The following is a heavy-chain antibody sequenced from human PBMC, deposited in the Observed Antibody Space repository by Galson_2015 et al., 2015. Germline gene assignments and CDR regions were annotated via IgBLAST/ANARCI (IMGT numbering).Heavy chain of an antibody. CDR1: GFSFDDYA. CDR3: AKAPGAAAGWYFDL. V-gene: IGHV3-9*01. D-gene: IGHD6-13*01. J-gene: IGHJ2*01. Sequence: SLRLSCAASGFSFDDYAMHWVRHAPGKGLEWVSGISWNSGSIAYADSVKGRFTISRDNAKNSLYLQMNSLRSEDTALYYCAKAPGAAAGWYFDLWGRGTLVTVSS. CDR2: ISWNSGSI.